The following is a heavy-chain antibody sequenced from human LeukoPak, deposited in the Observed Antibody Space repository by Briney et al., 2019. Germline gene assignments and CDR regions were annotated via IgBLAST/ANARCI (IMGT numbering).Heavy chain of an antibody. V-gene: IGHV3-23*01. CDR2: ISGSGGST. D-gene: IGHD5-12*01. CDR3: AKADHVATTTPDY. Sequence: GGSLRLSCAASGFTFSSYAMSWVRQAPGKGLEWVSAISGSGGSTYYADSVRGRFTISRDNSKNTLYLQMNSLRAEDTAVYYCAKADHVATTTPDYWGQGTLVIVSS. CDR1: GFTFSSYA. J-gene: IGHJ4*02.